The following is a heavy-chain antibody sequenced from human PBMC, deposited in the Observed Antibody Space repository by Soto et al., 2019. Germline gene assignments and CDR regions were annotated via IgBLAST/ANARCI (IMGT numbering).Heavy chain of an antibody. CDR3: ARDIGVTALDCFDP. D-gene: IGHD1-1*01. Sequence: QVHLVQSGAGVKKPGASVKVSCKASGHTSSTLGISWVRQVPGQGLEWMGWVNGYNTHANYAQKFQGRVTMTTDTSSSTASMELRTLRFADTAVYYSARDIGVTALDCFDPWGQGKLVNAPS. V-gene: IGHV1-18*01. CDR2: VNGYNTHA. J-gene: IGHJ5*02. CDR1: GHTSSTLG.